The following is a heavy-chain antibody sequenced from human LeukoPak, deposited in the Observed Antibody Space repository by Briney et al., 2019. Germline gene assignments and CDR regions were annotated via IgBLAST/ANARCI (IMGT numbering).Heavy chain of an antibody. CDR2: IYSGGGT. CDR1: GVTVSSNH. CDR3: VRDAS. V-gene: IGHV3-66*01. J-gene: IGHJ4*02. Sequence: PGGSLRLSCAVSGVTVSSNHMSWVRQAPGKGLEWVSAIYSGGGTYYADSVKGRFTLSRDISKNTLYLQMNSLRAEDTAVYYCVRDASWGQGTLVPVSS.